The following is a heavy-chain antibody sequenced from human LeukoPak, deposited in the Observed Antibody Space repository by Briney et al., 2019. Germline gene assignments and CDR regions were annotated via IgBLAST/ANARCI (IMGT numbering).Heavy chain of an antibody. Sequence: GGSLRLSCAASGFNFRNAWMLWLRPAAGRGRAWVGRIKSKTDGGTTDYAAPVKGRFTISRDDSKNTLYLQMNSLKTEDTAVYYCTTDPPQTGTYYFDYWGQGTLVTVSS. CDR3: TTDPPQTGTYYFDY. CDR2: IKSKTDGGTT. J-gene: IGHJ4*02. CDR1: GFNFRNAW. V-gene: IGHV3-15*01. D-gene: IGHD1-1*01.